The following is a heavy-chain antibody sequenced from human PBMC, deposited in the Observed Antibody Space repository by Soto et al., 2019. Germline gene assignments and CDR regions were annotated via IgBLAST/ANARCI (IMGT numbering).Heavy chain of an antibody. V-gene: IGHV3-48*02. CDR2: ISSSSSTI. Sequence: EVPLVESGGGLVQPGGSLRLSCAASGFTFSSYSMNWVRQAPGKGLEWVSYISSSSSTIYYADSVKGRFTISRDNAKNSLYLQMNSLRDEDTAVYYCAREADDYGDYGFDYWGQGTLVTVSS. J-gene: IGHJ4*02. CDR1: GFTFSSYS. D-gene: IGHD4-17*01. CDR3: AREADDYGDYGFDY.